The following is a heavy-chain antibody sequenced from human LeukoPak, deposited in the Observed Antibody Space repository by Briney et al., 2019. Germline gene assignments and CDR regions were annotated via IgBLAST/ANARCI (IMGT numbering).Heavy chain of an antibody. Sequence: PGGSLRLSCAASGFTFSSYWMSWVRQAPGKGLEWVANIKQDGSEKYYVDSVKGRFTISRDNAKNSLYLQMNSLRAEDTAVYYCARDRVAVAGKYFQHWGQGTLVTVS. J-gene: IGHJ1*01. CDR2: IKQDGSEK. V-gene: IGHV3-7*01. CDR1: GFTFSSYW. CDR3: ARDRVAVAGKYFQH. D-gene: IGHD6-19*01.